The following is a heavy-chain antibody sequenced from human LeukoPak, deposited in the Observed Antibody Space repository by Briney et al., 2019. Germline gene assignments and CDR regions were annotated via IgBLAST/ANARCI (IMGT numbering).Heavy chain of an antibody. D-gene: IGHD2-15*01. CDR2: ISGSGGST. CDR1: GGSFSGYY. V-gene: IGHV3-23*01. J-gene: IGHJ4*02. Sequence: ETLSLTCAVYGGSFSGYYWNWIRQPPGKGLEWVSAISGSGGSTYYADSVKGRFTISRDNSKNTLYLQMNSLRAEDTAVYYCAKGEYCSGGSCLCDYWGQGTLVTVSS. CDR3: AKGEYCSGGSCLCDY.